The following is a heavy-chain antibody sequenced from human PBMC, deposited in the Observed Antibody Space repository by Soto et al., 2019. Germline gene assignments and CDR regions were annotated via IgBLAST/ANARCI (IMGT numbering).Heavy chain of an antibody. CDR2: ISSSSSTI. V-gene: IGHV3-48*02. D-gene: IGHD6-19*01. Sequence: EVQLVESGGGLVQPGGSLRLPCAASGFTFRNYSKNWVRQAPGEGLEWVSYISSSSSTIYYADSVKGRFTISRDNAKNSLYLQMNSLRDEDTAVYYCAREGGWLNWFDPWGQGTLVTVSS. CDR1: GFTFRNYS. J-gene: IGHJ5*02. CDR3: AREGGWLNWFDP.